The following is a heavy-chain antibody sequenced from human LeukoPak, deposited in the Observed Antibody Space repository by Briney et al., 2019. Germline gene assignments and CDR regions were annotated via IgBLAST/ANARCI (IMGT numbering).Heavy chain of an antibody. CDR2: IYHGGGT. CDR1: GGSISSSNNW. CDR3: AREGSGGYCSSTSCLNFDY. Sequence: PSETLSLTCAVSGGSISSSNNWWSWVRQPPGKGLEWIGEIYHGGGTNYNPSLKSRVTISVDKSKNQFSLRLTSVTAADTAVYYCAREGSGGYCSSTSCLNFDYWGQGTLVTVSS. D-gene: IGHD2-2*01. J-gene: IGHJ4*02. V-gene: IGHV4-4*02.